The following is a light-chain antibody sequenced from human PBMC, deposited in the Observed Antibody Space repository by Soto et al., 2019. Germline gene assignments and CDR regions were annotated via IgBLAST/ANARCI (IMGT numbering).Light chain of an antibody. CDR3: QQTYRTPLT. J-gene: IGKJ4*01. CDR2: AAS. CDR1: QYIGRY. Sequence: DIRMSQSPASVSASVGDRVTITCRAGQYIGRYLNWYQQKPGKAPKLLIYAASSLHSGVPSRFSGSGSGTDFTLTISSLQPEDFATYSCQQTYRTPLTFGGGTNVDIK. V-gene: IGKV1-39*01.